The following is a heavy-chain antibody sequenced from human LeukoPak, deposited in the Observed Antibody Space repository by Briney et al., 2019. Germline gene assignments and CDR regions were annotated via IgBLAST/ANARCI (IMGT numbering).Heavy chain of an antibody. CDR3: ARGYCSSTSCPKANYFDY. D-gene: IGHD2-2*01. V-gene: IGHV3-74*01. J-gene: IGHJ4*02. Sequence: PGGSLRLSCAASGFTFSSYWMHWVRQAPGKGLVWVPRINSDGSSTSYADSVKGRFTISRDNAKNTLYLQMNSLRAEDTAVYYCARGYCSSTSCPKANYFDYWGQGTLVTVSS. CDR2: INSDGSST. CDR1: GFTFSSYW.